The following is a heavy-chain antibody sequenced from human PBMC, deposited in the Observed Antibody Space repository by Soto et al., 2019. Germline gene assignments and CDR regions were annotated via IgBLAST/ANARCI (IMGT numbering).Heavy chain of an antibody. Sequence: SGPTLVNPTQTLTLTCSFSGFSLSTTGMRVSWIRQPPGQALEWLARIDWDDDKFYSTSLKTRLTISKDTSRNQVVLTLTNMDPVDTGTYYCARTAGYYRGRQFDFWGQGILVTV. J-gene: IGHJ4*02. CDR1: GFSLSTTGMR. CDR3: ARTAGYYRGRQFDF. D-gene: IGHD2-15*01. V-gene: IGHV2-70*04. CDR2: IDWDDDK.